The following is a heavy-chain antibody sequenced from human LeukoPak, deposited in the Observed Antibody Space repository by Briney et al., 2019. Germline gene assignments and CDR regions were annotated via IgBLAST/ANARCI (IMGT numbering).Heavy chain of an antibody. CDR2: INQGGTEK. D-gene: IGHD2-2*01. V-gene: IGHV3-7*01. CDR3: ARDGPPAGLYFDN. Sequence: GGSLILSCAASGFSFNTFWMNWVRQAPGKGLERVATINQGGTEKYYVDSVKGRFTISRDNADNSLYLQMYTLRPEDTAVYYCARDGPPAGLYFDNWGQGTLVTVSS. J-gene: IGHJ4*02. CDR1: GFSFNTFW.